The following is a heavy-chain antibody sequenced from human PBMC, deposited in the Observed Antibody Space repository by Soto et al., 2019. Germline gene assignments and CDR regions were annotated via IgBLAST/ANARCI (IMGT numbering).Heavy chain of an antibody. CDR2: IWYDGSNK. Sequence: GGSLRLSCAASGFTFSSYGMHWVRQAPGKGLEWVAVIWYDGSNKYYADSVKGRFTISRDNSKNTLYLQMNSLRAEDTAVYYCARDYSMTTVTTGYYYGMDVWGQGTTVTVSS. J-gene: IGHJ6*02. D-gene: IGHD4-17*01. V-gene: IGHV3-33*01. CDR1: GFTFSSYG. CDR3: ARDYSMTTVTTGYYYGMDV.